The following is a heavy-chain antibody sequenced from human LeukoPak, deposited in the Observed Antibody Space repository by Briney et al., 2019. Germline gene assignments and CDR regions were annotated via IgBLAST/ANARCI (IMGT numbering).Heavy chain of an antibody. D-gene: IGHD4-23*01. CDR3: ARGWLAETTVVTPYNF. CDR2: IIPIFGKA. J-gene: IGHJ4*02. Sequence: ASVKVSCKASGYTFTTYPINWVRQAPGQGLEWMGGIIPIFGKAKYAQRFQGRVTITADESTRTAYMELSSLRSEDTAVYYCARGWLAETTVVTPYNFWGRGPLVSVSS. V-gene: IGHV1-69*13. CDR1: GYTFTTYP.